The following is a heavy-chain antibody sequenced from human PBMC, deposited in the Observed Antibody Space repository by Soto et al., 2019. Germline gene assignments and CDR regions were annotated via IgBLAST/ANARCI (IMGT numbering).Heavy chain of an antibody. V-gene: IGHV3-21*01. D-gene: IGHD5-12*01. CDR2: ISSSSSYI. J-gene: IGHJ6*02. Sequence: EVQLVESGGGLVKPGGSLRLSCAASGFTFSSYSMNWVRQAPGKGLEWVSSISSSSSYIYYADSVKGRFTISRDNAKNSLYLQMNSLRAEDTAVYYCAREGIWGNSGYSYYYGMDVWGQGTTVTVSS. CDR1: GFTFSSYS. CDR3: AREGIWGNSGYSYYYGMDV.